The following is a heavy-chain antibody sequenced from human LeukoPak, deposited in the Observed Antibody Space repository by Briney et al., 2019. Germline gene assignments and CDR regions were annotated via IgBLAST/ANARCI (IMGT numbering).Heavy chain of an antibody. J-gene: IGHJ4*02. CDR1: GFTFSNYA. D-gene: IGHD3-10*01. V-gene: IGHV3-23*01. Sequence: GGSLRLSCAASGFTFSNYAMSWVRQAPGKGLEWVSSLSGGGDSRYYADSVMGRFTISRDNSKNTLYLQMNSLRAEDTAVYYCAKAVRSMVTGGGYFDSWGQGTLVTVSS. CDR2: LSGGGDSR. CDR3: AKAVRSMVTGGGYFDS.